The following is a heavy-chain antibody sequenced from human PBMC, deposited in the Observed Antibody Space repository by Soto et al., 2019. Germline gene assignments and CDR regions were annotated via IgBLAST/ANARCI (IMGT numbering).Heavy chain of an antibody. Sequence: QLQLQESGPGLVKPSETLSLTCTVSGGSIRSSSSYWDWSRQPPGKGLEWIGSIYYSGSTYYNPPLKRRVIISMDKSKNQFSLNVSSVTAADTAVYYCARRRGVVQDGMDVWGQGTTVIVSS. V-gene: IGHV4-39*01. D-gene: IGHD3-3*01. CDR2: IYYSGST. J-gene: IGHJ6*02. CDR1: GGSIRSSSSY. CDR3: ARRRGVVQDGMDV.